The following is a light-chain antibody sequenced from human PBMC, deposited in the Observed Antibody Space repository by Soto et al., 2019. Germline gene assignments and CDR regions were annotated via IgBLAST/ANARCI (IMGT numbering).Light chain of an antibody. CDR1: QTISSW. CDR3: QQYNSYSWT. Sequence: DIQMTQSPSTLSGSVGDRVTIACRASQTISSWLAWYQQKPGKAPKPLIYKASTLKSGVPSRFSGSGSGTEFTLTISSLQSDDFATYYCQQYNSYSWTFGQGTKVDIK. CDR2: KAS. J-gene: IGKJ1*01. V-gene: IGKV1-5*03.